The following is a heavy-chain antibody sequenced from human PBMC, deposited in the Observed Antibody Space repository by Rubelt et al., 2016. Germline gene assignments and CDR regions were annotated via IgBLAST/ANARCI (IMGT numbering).Heavy chain of an antibody. CDR3: ATHNDWSCNY. V-gene: IGHV3-7*01. D-gene: IGHD3-9*01. J-gene: IGHJ4*02. CDR1: GFIFSSYS. Sequence: EVQLVESGGGLVQPGGSRRLSCAASGFIFSSYSMSWVRQAPGKGLEWVANIKRDGSQKYYVDSVKGRFTISRDNAKNSLYLKMNRLRGDDTAVYYCATHNDWSCNYWGQGTLVTVSS. CDR2: IKRDGSQK.